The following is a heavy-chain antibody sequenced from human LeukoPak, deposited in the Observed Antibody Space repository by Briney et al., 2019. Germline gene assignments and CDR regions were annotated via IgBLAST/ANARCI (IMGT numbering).Heavy chain of an antibody. CDR2: ISSSGGTI. V-gene: IGHV3-11*04. J-gene: IGHJ3*02. CDR3: ARDGDIVVVPAALGAFDI. D-gene: IGHD2-2*01. Sequence: GGSLRLSCAASGFTFSDYYMSWIRQAPGKGLEWVSYISSSGGTIYYADSVKGRFTISRDNAKNSLYLQMNSLRAEDTAVYYCARDGDIVVVPAALGAFDIWGQGTMVTVSS. CDR1: GFTFSDYY.